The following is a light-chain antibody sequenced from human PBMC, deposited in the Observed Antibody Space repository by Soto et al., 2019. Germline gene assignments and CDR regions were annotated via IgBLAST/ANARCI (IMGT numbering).Light chain of an antibody. V-gene: IGKV2-28*01. CDR2: LGF. CDR3: MQALQTPYT. Sequence: EIVMTQSPLSLPVTPGEPASISCRSSQSLLQSNGDNYLDWYLQKPGQSPQLLIYLGFNRASGVTARLSGSGSGTDFTLKISRVEADDVGVYYCMQALQTPYTFGRGTKLEIK. CDR1: QSLLQSNGDNY. J-gene: IGKJ2*01.